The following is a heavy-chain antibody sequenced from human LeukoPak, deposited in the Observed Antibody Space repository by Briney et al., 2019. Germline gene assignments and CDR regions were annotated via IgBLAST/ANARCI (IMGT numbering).Heavy chain of an antibody. D-gene: IGHD2-2*01. J-gene: IGHJ4*02. CDR3: ARAPTVSVGYCSSSSCQADY. V-gene: IGHV3-21*01. CDR1: GGSISNNGYY. Sequence: KPSETLSLTCTVSGGSISNNGYYWTWVRQAPGKGLEWVSAISPWSDYIYYVDSVKGRFTISRDYAKNSLYLQMNSLRAEDTAVYYCARAPTVSVGYCSSSSCQADYWGQGTLVTVSS. CDR2: ISPWSDYI.